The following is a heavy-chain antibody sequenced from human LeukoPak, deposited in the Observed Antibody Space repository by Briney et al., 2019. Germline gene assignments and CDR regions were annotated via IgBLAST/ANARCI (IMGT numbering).Heavy chain of an antibody. J-gene: IGHJ3*02. Sequence: GGSLRLSCAASGFTFSSYAMHWVRQAPGKGLEWVAVISYDGSNKYYADSVKGRFTISRDNSKNTLYLQMNSLRAEDTAVYYCARVGRGVVAKPIRPSAFDIWGQGTMVTVSS. CDR1: GFTFSSYA. CDR3: ARVGRGVVAKPIRPSAFDI. V-gene: IGHV3-30-3*01. D-gene: IGHD2-21*01. CDR2: ISYDGSNK.